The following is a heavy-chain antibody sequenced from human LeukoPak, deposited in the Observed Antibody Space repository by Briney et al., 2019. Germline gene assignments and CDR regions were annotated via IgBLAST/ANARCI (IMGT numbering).Heavy chain of an antibody. CDR1: GFTFSSYA. J-gene: IGHJ4*02. Sequence: GGSLRLSCAASGFTFSSYAMHWVRQAPGKGLEWVAVISYDGSNKYYADSVKGRFTISRDNSKNTLYLQMNSQRPEDTAVYYCARDGSVGYSSGRWGIDYWGQGTLVTVSS. V-gene: IGHV3-30*04. D-gene: IGHD6-19*01. CDR2: ISYDGSNK. CDR3: ARDGSVGYSSGRWGIDY.